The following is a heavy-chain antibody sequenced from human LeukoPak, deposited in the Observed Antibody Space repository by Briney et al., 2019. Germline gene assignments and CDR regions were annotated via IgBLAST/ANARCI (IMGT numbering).Heavy chain of an antibody. CDR3: AKDSFRDSSGPAPFDY. Sequence: GGSLRLSCAASGFTFSSYGMHWVRQAPGKGLEWVAVISYDGSNKYYADSVKGRFTISRDNSKNTLYLQMNSLRAEDTAVYYCAKDSFRDSSGPAPFDYWGQGTLVTVSS. J-gene: IGHJ4*02. CDR1: GFTFSSYG. V-gene: IGHV3-30*18. D-gene: IGHD3-22*01. CDR2: ISYDGSNK.